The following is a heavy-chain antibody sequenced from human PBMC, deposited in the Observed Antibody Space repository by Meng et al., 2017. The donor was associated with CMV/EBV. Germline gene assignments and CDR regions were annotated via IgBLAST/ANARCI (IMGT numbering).Heavy chain of an antibody. V-gene: IGHV3-7*01. Sequence: GEALKIPCAASGFTFSSYWMGWVRQAPGKGLEWVANIKQDGSEKYYVDSVKGRFTISRDNAKNSLYLQMNGLRTEDTAVYYYAKDHLGAWELVDWGQGTLVTVSS. D-gene: IGHD3-10*01. CDR1: GFTFSSYW. J-gene: IGHJ4*02. CDR3: AKDHLGAWELVD. CDR2: IKQDGSEK.